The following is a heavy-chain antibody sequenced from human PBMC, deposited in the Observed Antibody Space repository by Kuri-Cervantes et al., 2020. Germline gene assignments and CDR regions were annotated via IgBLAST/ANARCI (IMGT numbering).Heavy chain of an antibody. CDR2: IDTDGSTT. CDR1: GFTFSNYW. J-gene: IGHJ4*02. V-gene: IGHV3-74*01. D-gene: IGHD6-19*01. Sequence: GGSLRLSCAASGFTFSNYWMHWVRQVPRKGLVWVSRIDTDGSTTTYADSVKGRFTISRDNAKNTLYLQMSSLRVEDTAVYYCIRDLAGAYGYWGQGVMVTVSS. CDR3: IRDLAGAYGY.